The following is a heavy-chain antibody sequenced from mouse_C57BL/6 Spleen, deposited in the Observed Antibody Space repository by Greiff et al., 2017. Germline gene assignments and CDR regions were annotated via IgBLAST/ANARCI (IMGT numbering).Heavy chain of an antibody. CDR3: ARGDGYDGYFDV. J-gene: IGHJ1*03. CDR1: GYTFTDYN. D-gene: IGHD2-2*01. V-gene: IGHV1-22*01. CDR2: INPNNGGT. Sequence: EVQLQQSGPELVKPGASVKMSCTASGYTFTDYNMHWVKQSHGKSLEWIGYINPNNGGTSYNQKFKGKATLTVNKSSRTAYMELRSLTSEESAVYYCARGDGYDGYFDVWGTGTTVTVSS.